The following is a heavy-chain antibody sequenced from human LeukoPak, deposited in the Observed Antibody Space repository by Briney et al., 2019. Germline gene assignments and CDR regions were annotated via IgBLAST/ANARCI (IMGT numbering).Heavy chain of an antibody. CDR1: GFTFSSYG. CDR3: AKDRRGYSYGYSFFDY. CDR2: IRYDGSNK. Sequence: SGGSLGLSCAASGFTFSSYGMHWVRQAPGKGLEWVAFIRYDGSNKYYADSVKGRFTISRDNSKNTLYLQMNSLRAEDTAVYYCAKDRRGYSYGYSFFDYWGQGTLVTVSS. J-gene: IGHJ4*02. D-gene: IGHD5-18*01. V-gene: IGHV3-30*02.